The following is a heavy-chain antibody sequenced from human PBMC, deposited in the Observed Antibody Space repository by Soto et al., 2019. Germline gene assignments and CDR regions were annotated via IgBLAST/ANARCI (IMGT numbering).Heavy chain of an antibody. CDR2: INPDTGST. V-gene: IGHV1-2*02. CDR1: GYQFTGSY. Sequence: QVRLVQSGADVQRPGASMNISCQASGYQFTGSYLHWVRRAPGHGLQWMGMINPDTGSTTYAETLQARVTMTTDKSAGTVFLGLGRLTSDDTATYYCARQYCSGTSCYWYFDFWGQGTFVSVSS. J-gene: IGHJ4*02. CDR3: ARQYCSGTSCYWYFDF. D-gene: IGHD2-2*01.